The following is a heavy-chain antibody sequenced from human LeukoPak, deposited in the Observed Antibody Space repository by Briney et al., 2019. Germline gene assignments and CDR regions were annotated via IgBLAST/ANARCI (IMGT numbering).Heavy chain of an antibody. Sequence: SGTLSLTCAVSGGSISSSNWWRWVRQPPGQGQEWIGERDPLECANHTPSLKSRGTISVDKSKNQFSLKLSSVTAADTAVYYCAREPYDYVWGSGPFDYWGQGTLGT. CDR3: AREPYDYVWGSGPFDY. J-gene: IGHJ4*02. V-gene: IGHV4-4*02. CDR1: GGSISSSNW. CDR2: RDPLECA. D-gene: IGHD3-16*01.